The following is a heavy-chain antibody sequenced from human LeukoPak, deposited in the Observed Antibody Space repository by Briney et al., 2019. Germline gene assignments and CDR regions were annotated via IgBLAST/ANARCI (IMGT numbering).Heavy chain of an antibody. D-gene: IGHD4-17*01. V-gene: IGHV3-23*01. CDR2: ISGGGYNT. Sequence: GGSLRLSCAASGFTFSNYAMSWVRQAPGKGLEWVSAISGGGYNTYYADSVKGRFTMSSDNSKNTLHLQMNSLRAEDTAVYYCAKKTSDYGDASSPDYWGQGTLVTVSS. J-gene: IGHJ4*02. CDR1: GFTFSNYA. CDR3: AKKTSDYGDASSPDY.